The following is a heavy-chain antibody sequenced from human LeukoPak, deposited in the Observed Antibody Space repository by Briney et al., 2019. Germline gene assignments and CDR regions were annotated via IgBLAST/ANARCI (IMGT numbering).Heavy chain of an antibody. D-gene: IGHD3-22*01. J-gene: IGHJ4*02. CDR3: TGDNFDSSVKFDY. V-gene: IGHV3-11*01. Sequence: PGGSLRLSCAASGFTFSDYYMSWIRQAPGKGLEWVSYISSSGSTIYYADSVKGRFTISRDNAKNSLYLQMNSLKTEDTAVYYCTGDNFDSSVKFDYWGQGTLVTVSS. CDR2: ISSSGSTI. CDR1: GFTFSDYY.